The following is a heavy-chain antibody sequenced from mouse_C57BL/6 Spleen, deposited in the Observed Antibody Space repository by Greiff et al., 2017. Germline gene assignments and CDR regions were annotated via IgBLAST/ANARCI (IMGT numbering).Heavy chain of an antibody. D-gene: IGHD1-1*01. CDR3: ATVVAHYYDMDY. V-gene: IGHV1-55*01. CDR1: GYTFTSYW. J-gene: IGHJ4*01. Sequence: QVQLQQSGAELVKPGASVKMSCKASGYTFTSYWITWVKQRPGQGLEWIGDIYPGSGSTNYNEKFKSKATLSVDTSSSTDYMQLSRLTSEDSADYYSATVVAHYYDMDYWGQGTSVTVSS. CDR2: IYPGSGST.